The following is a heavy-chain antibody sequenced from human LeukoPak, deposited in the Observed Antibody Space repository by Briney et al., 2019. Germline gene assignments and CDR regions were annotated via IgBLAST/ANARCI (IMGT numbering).Heavy chain of an antibody. CDR2: ISSSSSYI. D-gene: IGHD3-3*01. Sequence: PGGSLRLSCAASGFTFSSYSMNWVRQAPGKGLERVSSISSSSSYIYYAGSVKGRFTISRDNAKNSLYLQMNSLRAEDTAVYYCARDLTSDFWSGYYSYYFDYWGQGTLVTVSS. J-gene: IGHJ4*02. CDR3: ARDLTSDFWSGYYSYYFDY. CDR1: GFTFSSYS. V-gene: IGHV3-21*01.